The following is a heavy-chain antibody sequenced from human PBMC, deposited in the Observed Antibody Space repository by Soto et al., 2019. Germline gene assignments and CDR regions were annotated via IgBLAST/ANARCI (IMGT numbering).Heavy chain of an antibody. V-gene: IGHV4-59*01. Sequence: SETLSLTCTVSDDSISTYYWSWIRQPPGKGLEWIGYIYHSGSAMYNPSLKSRVSMSVDTSKSQFSLKLSSVTAADTAVYFCARGGGYSFGSLFDPWGQGTLVTVSS. CDR2: IYHSGSA. D-gene: IGHD5-18*01. CDR3: ARGGGYSFGSLFDP. J-gene: IGHJ5*02. CDR1: DDSISTYY.